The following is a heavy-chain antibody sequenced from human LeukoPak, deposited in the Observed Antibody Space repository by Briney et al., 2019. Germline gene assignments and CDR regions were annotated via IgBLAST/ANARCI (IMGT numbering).Heavy chain of an antibody. J-gene: IGHJ6*02. V-gene: IGHV4-4*07. Sequence: SETLSLTCTVSGGSISSPYWSWIRQPAGKGLEWIGRISSSGSTKYNPSLKSRVSMSEDTSKNQFSLKLSSVTAADTAVYYCARAGESRKTMVRGVYYDYYGMDVWGQGTTVTVSS. D-gene: IGHD3-10*01. CDR3: ARAGESRKTMVRGVYYDYYGMDV. CDR1: GGSISSPY. CDR2: ISSSGST.